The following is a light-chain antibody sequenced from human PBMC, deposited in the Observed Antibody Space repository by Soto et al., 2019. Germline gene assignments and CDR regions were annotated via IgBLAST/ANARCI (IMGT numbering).Light chain of an antibody. V-gene: IGKV1-17*02. CDR2: ASS. J-gene: IGKJ3*01. Sequence: DIQMTQSPSSLSASVGDRVTITCRASQDIGDDLDWFQQKPGKAPKRLIYASSGLQSGAPARFSGSGSGTEFAPTISNLYPEAFATSYCLQHNSLPFTFGPGTKVDVK. CDR3: LQHNSLPFT. CDR1: QDIGDD.